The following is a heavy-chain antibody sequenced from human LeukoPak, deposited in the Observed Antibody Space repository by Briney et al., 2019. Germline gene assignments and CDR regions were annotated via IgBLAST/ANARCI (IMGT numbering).Heavy chain of an antibody. J-gene: IGHJ6*03. CDR1: GGSISDSSYY. CDR3: ARVDSSANYPGYMDV. Sequence: ASETLSLTCTGSGGSISDSSYYWGWIRQPPGKGLEWIGSIYYSGSTYYNPSLKSRVTISVDTSKNQFSLKLSSVTAADTAVYYCARVDSSANYPGYMDVWGKGTTVTVSS. V-gene: IGHV4-39*07. D-gene: IGHD6-19*01. CDR2: IYYSGST.